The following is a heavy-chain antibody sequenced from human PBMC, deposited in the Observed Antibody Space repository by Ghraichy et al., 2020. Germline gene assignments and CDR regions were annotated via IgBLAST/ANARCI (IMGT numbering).Heavy chain of an antibody. CDR1: GFTFSSYG. Sequence: GGSLRLSCAASGFTFSSYGIHWVRQTPGKGLEWVAVISYDGSNKFYGDSVEGRFTISRDNSKNTLYLQMNSLRTEDTAVYYCARDSAQGTVTTELLDHWGQGTLVTVSS. V-gene: IGHV3-30*03. CDR2: ISYDGSNK. J-gene: IGHJ4*02. D-gene: IGHD4-17*01. CDR3: ARDSAQGTVTTELLDH.